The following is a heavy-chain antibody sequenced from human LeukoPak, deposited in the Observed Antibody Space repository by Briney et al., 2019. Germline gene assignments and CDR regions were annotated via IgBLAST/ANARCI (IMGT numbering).Heavy chain of an antibody. CDR2: IYYSGST. D-gene: IGHD4-23*01. J-gene: IGHJ4*02. CDR3: ARETYGGNSGLDY. V-gene: IGHV4-30-4*01. Sequence: TSETLPLTCTVSGGSISSGDYYWSWIRQPPGKGLEWIGYIYYSGSTYYNPSLKSRVTISVDTSKNQFSLKLSSVTAADTAVYYCARETYGGNSGLDYWGQGTLVTVSS. CDR1: GGSISSGDYY.